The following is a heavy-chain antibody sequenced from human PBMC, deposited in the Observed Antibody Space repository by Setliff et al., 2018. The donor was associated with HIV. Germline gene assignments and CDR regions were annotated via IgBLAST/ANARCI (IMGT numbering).Heavy chain of an antibody. CDR2: ISSSGARI. V-gene: IGHV3-21*06. D-gene: IGHD3-9*01. J-gene: IGHJ6*02. CDR3: ARGGRLQYFDWPSYAMDV. CDR1: EFTFSSYS. Sequence: PGGSLRLSCAASEFTFSSYSMNWVRQAPGKGLEWVASISSSGARIYSADSLKGRFTISRDNGKNSLYLQMNSLRAEDTAVYYCARGGRLQYFDWPSYAMDVWGQGTTVTVSS.